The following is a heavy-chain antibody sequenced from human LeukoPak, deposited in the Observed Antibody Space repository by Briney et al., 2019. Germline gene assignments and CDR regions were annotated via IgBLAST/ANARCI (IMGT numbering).Heavy chain of an antibody. J-gene: IGHJ4*02. V-gene: IGHV1-69*04. D-gene: IGHD5-12*01. CDR1: GGTFSSYA. Sequence: SVKVSCKASGGTFSSYAISWVRQAPGQGLEWMGRIIPILGIANYAQKFQGRVTITADKSTSTAYMELSSLRSEDTAVYYCARDGGYEVVFDYWGQGTLVTVSS. CDR2: IIPILGIA. CDR3: ARDGGYEVVFDY.